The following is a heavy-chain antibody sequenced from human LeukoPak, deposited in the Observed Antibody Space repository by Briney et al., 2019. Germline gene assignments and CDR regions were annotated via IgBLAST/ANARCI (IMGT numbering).Heavy chain of an antibody. D-gene: IGHD3-10*01. CDR3: ARDYYGSGSYSREGYYYYGMDV. J-gene: IGHJ6*02. V-gene: IGHV3-11*01. CDR1: GFTFSDYY. CDR2: ISSSGSTI. Sequence: PGGSLRLSCAASGFTFSDYYMSWIRQAPGKGLEWVSYISSSGSTIYYADSVKGRFTISRDNAKNSLYLQMNSLRAEDTAVYYCARDYYGSGSYSREGYYYYGMDVWGQGTTVTVSS.